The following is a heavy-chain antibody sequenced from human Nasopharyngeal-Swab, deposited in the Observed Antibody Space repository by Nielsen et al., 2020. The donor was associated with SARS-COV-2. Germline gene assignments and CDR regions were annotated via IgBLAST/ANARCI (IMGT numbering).Heavy chain of an antibody. J-gene: IGHJ4*02. D-gene: IGHD3-3*02. CDR3: AKGPLADY. CDR2: ISGSGGNT. V-gene: IGHV3-23*01. Sequence: WIRQPPGKGLEWVSAISGSGGNTYYADSVKGRFTISRDNSKNTLYLQMNSLRAEDTAVYYCAKGPLADYWGQGTLVTVSS.